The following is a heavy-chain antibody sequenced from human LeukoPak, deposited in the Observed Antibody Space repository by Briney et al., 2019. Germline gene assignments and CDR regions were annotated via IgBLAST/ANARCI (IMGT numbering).Heavy chain of an antibody. CDR2: FNHSGST. CDR1: GGSFSGYY. CDR3: ASTSNYDFWSGYYPFDY. Sequence: PSETLSLTCAVYGGSFSGYYWSWIRQPPGKGLEWIGEFNHSGSTNYNPSLKSRVTISVDTSKNQFSLKLSSVTAADTAVYYCASTSNYDFWSGYYPFDYWGQGTLVTVSS. V-gene: IGHV4-34*01. J-gene: IGHJ4*02. D-gene: IGHD3-3*01.